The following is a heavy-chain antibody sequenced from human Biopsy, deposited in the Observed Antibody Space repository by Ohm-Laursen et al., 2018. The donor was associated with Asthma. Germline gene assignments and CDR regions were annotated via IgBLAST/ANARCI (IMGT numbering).Heavy chain of an antibody. Sequence: SSVKVSCKSSGGTFSRYAISWVRQAPGQGLEWMGWISAYNGNTNYAQKLQGRVTMTTDTSTSTAYMELRSLRSDDTAVYYCARDGPVGAPSDYWGQGTLVTVSS. V-gene: IGHV1-18*01. D-gene: IGHD1-26*01. CDR2: ISAYNGNT. CDR3: ARDGPVGAPSDY. CDR1: GGTFSRYA. J-gene: IGHJ4*02.